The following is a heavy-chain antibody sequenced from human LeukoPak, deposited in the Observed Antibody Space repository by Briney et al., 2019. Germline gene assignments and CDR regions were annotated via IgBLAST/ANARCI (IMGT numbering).Heavy chain of an antibody. D-gene: IGHD2-15*01. J-gene: IGHJ4*02. CDR2: ISSSSSTI. Sequence: GGSLRLSCAASGFTFSSYSMNWVRQAPGKGLEWVSYISSSSSTIYYADSVKGRFTISRDNAKNSLYLQMNSLRAEDTAVYYCARGCSGGSCYTWNIRGFDSWGQGTLVTVSS. CDR3: ARGCSGGSCYTWNIRGFDS. CDR1: GFTFSSYS. V-gene: IGHV3-48*01.